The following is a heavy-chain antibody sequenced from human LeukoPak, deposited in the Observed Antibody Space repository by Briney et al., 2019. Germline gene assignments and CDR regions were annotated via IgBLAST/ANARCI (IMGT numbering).Heavy chain of an antibody. CDR2: IKPDGSEK. Sequence: GESLKISCKGSGYSFTSYWISWVRQAPGKGLEWVANIKPDGSEKHYVDSVKGRLTISRDNAKNSLYLQMNGLRAEDTAVYYCARLAAGSDYFDSWGQGTLVTVSS. V-gene: IGHV3-7*04. CDR1: GYSFTSYW. J-gene: IGHJ4*02. D-gene: IGHD6-13*01. CDR3: ARLAAGSDYFDS.